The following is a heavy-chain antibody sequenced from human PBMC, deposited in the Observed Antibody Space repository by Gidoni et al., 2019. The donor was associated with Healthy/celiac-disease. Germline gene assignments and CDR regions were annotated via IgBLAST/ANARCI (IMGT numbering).Heavy chain of an antibody. Sequence: QVQLVQSGAEVKKPGSSVKVSCKASGGTFSSYAISWVRQAPGQGLEWMGGIIPIFGTANYAQKFQGRVTITADESTSTAYMELSSLRSEDTAVYYCARDYIVVVPAAMRDYYYYYGMDVWGQGTTVTVSS. CDR1: GGTFSSYA. CDR2: IIPIFGTA. V-gene: IGHV1-69*01. D-gene: IGHD2-2*01. CDR3: ARDYIVVVPAAMRDYYYYYGMDV. J-gene: IGHJ6*02.